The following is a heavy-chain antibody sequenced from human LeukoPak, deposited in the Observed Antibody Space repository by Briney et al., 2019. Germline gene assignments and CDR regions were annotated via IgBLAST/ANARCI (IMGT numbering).Heavy chain of an antibody. V-gene: IGHV3-74*01. D-gene: IGHD3-16*01. J-gene: IGHJ4*02. CDR3: ARGGSYDYVWGSYPSDY. Sequence: GGSLRLSCRASGFPFSSYWMHWVRQVPGKGLVWVSRVESDGSSTTQADSVKGRFIISRDNANNTMYLQMNSLRDEDTAVYYCARGGSYDYVWGSYPSDYWGQGTLVTVSS. CDR2: VESDGSST. CDR1: GFPFSSYW.